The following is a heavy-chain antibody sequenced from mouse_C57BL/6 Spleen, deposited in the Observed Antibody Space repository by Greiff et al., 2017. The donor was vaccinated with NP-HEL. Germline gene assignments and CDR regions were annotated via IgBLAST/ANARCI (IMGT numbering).Heavy chain of an antibody. CDR2: IWSGGST. D-gene: IGHD2-2*01. Sequence: QVQLQQSGPGLVQPSQSLSITCTVSGFSLTSYGVHWVRQSPGKGLEWLGVIWSGGSTDYNAAFISRLSISKDNSKSQVFFKMNSLQADDTAIYYCATPMVTTSMDYWGQGTSVTVSS. CDR1: GFSLTSYG. V-gene: IGHV2-2*01. J-gene: IGHJ4*01. CDR3: ATPMVTTSMDY.